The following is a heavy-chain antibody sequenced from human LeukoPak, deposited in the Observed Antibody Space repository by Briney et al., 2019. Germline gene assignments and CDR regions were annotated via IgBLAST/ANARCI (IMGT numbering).Heavy chain of an antibody. Sequence: ASVKVSCKASGFNFAIRGISWVRQAPGQGLEWMGWISGYNGNTHYAQKLQGRVTMTTDTSTSTTYMELRSLRSDDTAVYYCARLRNYDAGGFYPDGFDFWGQGTLVTVSS. CDR1: GFNFAIRG. D-gene: IGHD3-22*01. J-gene: IGHJ3*01. V-gene: IGHV1-18*01. CDR2: ISGYNGNT. CDR3: ARLRNYDAGGFYPDGFDF.